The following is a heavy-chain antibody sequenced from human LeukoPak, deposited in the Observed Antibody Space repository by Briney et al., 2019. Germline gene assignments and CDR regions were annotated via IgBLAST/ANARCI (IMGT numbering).Heavy chain of an antibody. Sequence: SETLSLTCTVSGASISSYYWSWIRQPPGKGLEWIGYIYDSGSTNYNPSLNGRVTISVDRSKNHFSLKVNSVTAADTALYYCARQMHLGGMDIWGRGTTVTVSS. D-gene: IGHD3-16*01. CDR2: IYDSGST. CDR1: GASISSYY. J-gene: IGHJ6*02. CDR3: ARQMHLGGMDI. V-gene: IGHV4-59*08.